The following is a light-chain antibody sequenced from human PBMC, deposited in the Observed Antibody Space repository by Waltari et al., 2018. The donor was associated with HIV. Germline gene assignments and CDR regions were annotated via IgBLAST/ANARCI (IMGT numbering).Light chain of an antibody. Sequence: HSVLTQLASMSGLLGKSTTTPCLGSGIDVGGFNYVPWYQQSPDKAPRLVIYDVSNRPSGVSGRFSGSKSGSAASLTISGLQPEDEADYYCCSYSSSGTVLFGGGTRLTVL. V-gene: IGLV2-14*03. CDR3: CSYSSSGTVL. CDR2: DVS. J-gene: IGLJ2*01. CDR1: GIDVGGFNY.